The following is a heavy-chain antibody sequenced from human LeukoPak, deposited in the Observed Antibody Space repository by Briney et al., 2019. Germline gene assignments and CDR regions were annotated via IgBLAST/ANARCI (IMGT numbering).Heavy chain of an antibody. CDR3: ARGVVPAAFENWFDP. CDR1: GGSFRGYY. CDR2: INHSGRT. D-gene: IGHD2-2*01. J-gene: IGHJ5*02. Sequence: SETLSLTSAVYGGSFRGYYWSWIRQHPGKGLEWIGEINHSGRTNYNPSLKSRVTISVDTSKNQFSLKLSSVTAADTAVYYCARGVVPAAFENWFDPWGQGTLVTVSS. V-gene: IGHV4-34*01.